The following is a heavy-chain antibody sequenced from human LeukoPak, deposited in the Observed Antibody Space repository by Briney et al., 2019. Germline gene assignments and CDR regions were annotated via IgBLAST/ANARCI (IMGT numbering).Heavy chain of an antibody. J-gene: IGHJ4*02. CDR2: IYTTGTT. V-gene: IGHV4-4*07. D-gene: IGHD1-26*01. CDR3: GRQGYTASYYFFDY. CDR1: SGSIISYY. Sequence: KTSETLSLTCTVSSGSIISYYWGWVRQPPGKGLEWIGRIYTTGTTQYNPSLKSRVTMSVDTSTNQFSLNLRSMTAADTAVYYCGRQGYTASYYFFDYWSQGTLVAVS.